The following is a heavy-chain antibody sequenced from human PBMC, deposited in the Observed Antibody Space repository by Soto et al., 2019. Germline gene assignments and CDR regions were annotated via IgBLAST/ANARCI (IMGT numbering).Heavy chain of an antibody. CDR2: ISSSSSTI. CDR1: GFTFSSYS. D-gene: IGHD1-7*01. J-gene: IGHJ4*02. CDR3: ARDYNWNLYYFDY. Sequence: GGSLRLSCAASGFTFSSYSMNWVRQAPGKGLEWVSYISSSSSTIYYADSVKGRFTISRDNAKNSLYLQMNSLRAEDTAVYYCARDYNWNLYYFDYWGQGTLVTVSS. V-gene: IGHV3-48*01.